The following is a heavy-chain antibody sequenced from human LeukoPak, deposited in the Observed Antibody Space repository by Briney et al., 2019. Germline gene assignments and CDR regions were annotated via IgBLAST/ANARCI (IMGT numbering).Heavy chain of an antibody. D-gene: IGHD3-22*01. J-gene: IGHJ1*01. CDR2: IYYSGST. Sequence: LETLSLTCTVSGGSISSYYWSWIRQPPGKGLEWIGYIYYSGSTNYNPSLKSRVTISVYTSKNQFSLKLSSVTAADTAVYYCARLKYYYDSSGYRAEYFQHWGQGTLVTVSS. CDR3: ARLKYYYDSSGYRAEYFQH. CDR1: GGSISSYY. V-gene: IGHV4-59*01.